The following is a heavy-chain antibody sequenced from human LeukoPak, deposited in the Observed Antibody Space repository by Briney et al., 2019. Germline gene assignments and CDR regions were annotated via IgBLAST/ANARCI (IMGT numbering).Heavy chain of an antibody. D-gene: IGHD6-13*01. CDR3: ASGAQSIATAVTRGDYFDY. V-gene: IGHV1-2*02. Sequence: GASVKVSCNASGYTFTGFCMHWVRQAPGQGLEWMGWINPNSGGTNYAQKFQGRVTMTRDTSITPAYMELNRLRSDDTAVYYCASGAQSIATAVTRGDYFDYWGRGTLVTVSS. J-gene: IGHJ4*02. CDR2: INPNSGGT. CDR1: GYTFTGFC.